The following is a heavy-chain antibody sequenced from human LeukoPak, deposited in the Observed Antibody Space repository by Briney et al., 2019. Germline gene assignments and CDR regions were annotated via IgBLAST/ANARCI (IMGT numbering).Heavy chain of an antibody. Sequence: SETLSLTCAVYGGSFSGYYWSWIRQPPGEGLEWIGEINHSGSTNYNPSLKSRVTISVDTSKNQFSLKLSSVTAADTAVYYCVGGYNWNLFDYWGQGTLVTVSS. CDR1: GGSFSGYY. D-gene: IGHD1-20*01. CDR2: INHSGST. V-gene: IGHV4-34*01. CDR3: VGGYNWNLFDY. J-gene: IGHJ4*02.